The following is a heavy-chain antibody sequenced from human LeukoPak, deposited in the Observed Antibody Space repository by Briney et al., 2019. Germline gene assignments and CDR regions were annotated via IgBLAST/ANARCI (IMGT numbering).Heavy chain of an antibody. Sequence: ASVKVSCKASGYIFYDHYTYWVRQAPGQGLQWMGWINPKIAGTHYAQEFQGRVTMTRDTSSNTAYMELNRLRSDDTAMYYCARAVMVRGARPDYWGQGTLVSVSS. J-gene: IGHJ4*02. CDR2: INPKIAGT. CDR1: GYIFYDHY. D-gene: IGHD3-10*01. CDR3: ARAVMVRGARPDY. V-gene: IGHV1-2*02.